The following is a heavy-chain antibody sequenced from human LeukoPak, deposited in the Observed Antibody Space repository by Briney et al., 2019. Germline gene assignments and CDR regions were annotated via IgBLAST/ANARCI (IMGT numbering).Heavy chain of an antibody. CDR2: ISGESKYI. CDR1: GFTFSSSS. V-gene: IGHV3-21*01. J-gene: IGHJ4*02. CDR3: ARDKIAAAGY. D-gene: IGHD6-13*01. Sequence: PGGSLRLSCAAAGFTFSSSSMNWVRQTPGKGLEWVSSISGESKYIYYADSVTGRFTISRDNAKNSLYLQMNSLRAEDTAVYYCARDKIAAAGYWGQGTLVTVSS.